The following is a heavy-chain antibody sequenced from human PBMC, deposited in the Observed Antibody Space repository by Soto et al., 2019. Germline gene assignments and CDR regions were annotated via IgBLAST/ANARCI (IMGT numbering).Heavy chain of an antibody. Sequence: EVQLVESGGGLVKPGGSLRLSCAASGFTFSSYSMNWVRQAPGKGLEWVSSISSSSSYIYYADSVKGRFTISRDNAKNSLYLQMNSLRAVDTAVYYCARDLDFDWFYFDYWGQGTLVTVSS. V-gene: IGHV3-21*01. J-gene: IGHJ4*02. CDR2: ISSSSSYI. CDR1: GFTFSSYS. D-gene: IGHD3-9*01. CDR3: ARDLDFDWFYFDY.